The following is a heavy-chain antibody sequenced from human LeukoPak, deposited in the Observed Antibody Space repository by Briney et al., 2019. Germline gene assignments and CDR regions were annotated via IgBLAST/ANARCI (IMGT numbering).Heavy chain of an antibody. J-gene: IGHJ4*02. V-gene: IGHV3-30-3*01. CDR1: GLTFSTYV. CDR2: ISYDGTNK. D-gene: IGHD2-8*01. Sequence: GRSLRLSCAATGLTFSTYVTHWVRQAPGKGLEWVAVISYDGTNKYYADSVKGRFTISRDNSKNTLYLQMNSLRAEDTAVYYCAGVYDGNFGYFDYWGQGTLVTVSS. CDR3: AGVYDGNFGYFDY.